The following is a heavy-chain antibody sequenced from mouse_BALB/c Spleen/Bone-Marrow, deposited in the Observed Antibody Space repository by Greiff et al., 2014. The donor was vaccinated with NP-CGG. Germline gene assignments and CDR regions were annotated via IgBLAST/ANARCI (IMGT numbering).Heavy chain of an antibody. J-gene: IGHJ4*01. CDR1: GFNIKDTF. V-gene: IGHV14-3*02. CDR2: IDPANGIT. CDR3: ASSGNYEGGAMDH. Sequence: EVQLQQSGAELVKPGASVKLSCTASGFNIKDTFMHWMKQRPEQGLEWNGRIDPANGITKYDPKFQGKATITTDTSSNTAYLQLSSLTSGDTAVYYCASSGNYEGGAMDHRGQGTSVTVSS. D-gene: IGHD2-1*01.